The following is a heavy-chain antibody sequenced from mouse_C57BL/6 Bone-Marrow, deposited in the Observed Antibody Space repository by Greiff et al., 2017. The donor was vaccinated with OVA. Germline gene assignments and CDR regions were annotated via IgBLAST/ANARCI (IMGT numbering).Heavy chain of an antibody. V-gene: IGHV1-64*01. CDR3: ARSLSTTEEGY. D-gene: IGHD1-1*01. Sequence: QVQLQQPGAELVKPGASVKLSCKASGYTFTSYWMHWVKQRPGQGLEWIGMIHPNSGSTNYNEKFKSKATLTVDKSSSTAYMQLSSLPSEDSAVYYGARSLSTTEEGYWGQGTTLTVSS. J-gene: IGHJ2*01. CDR2: IHPNSGST. CDR1: GYTFTSYW.